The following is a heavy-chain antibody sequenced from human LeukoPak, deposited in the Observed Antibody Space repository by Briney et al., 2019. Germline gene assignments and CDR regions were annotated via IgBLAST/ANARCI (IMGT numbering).Heavy chain of an antibody. D-gene: IGHD4-11*01. CDR2: IYHSGST. CDR1: GGSFSGYY. V-gene: IGHV4-34*01. Sequence: SETLSLTCAVYGGSFSGYYWSWIRQPPGKGLEWIGEIYHSGSTNYNPSLKSRVTISVDKSKNQSSLKLSSVTAADTAVYYCARENSNYVFYMDVWGKGTTVTVSS. CDR3: ARENSNYVFYMDV. J-gene: IGHJ6*03.